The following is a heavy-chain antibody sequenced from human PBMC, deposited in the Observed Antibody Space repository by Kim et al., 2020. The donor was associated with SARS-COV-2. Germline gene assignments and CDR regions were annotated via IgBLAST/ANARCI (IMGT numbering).Heavy chain of an antibody. Sequence: GGSLRLSCAASGLNFDMYGMHWVRQAPGKGLEWVANVWHDGSNDHYADAVKGRFTISRDNSKSTLYLQMNSLRAEDTAVYFCARERAPYSSSFVDYWGQGTLVTVSS. D-gene: IGHD6-6*01. J-gene: IGHJ4*02. CDR3: ARERAPYSSSFVDY. V-gene: IGHV3-33*01. CDR2: VWHDGSND. CDR1: GLNFDMYG.